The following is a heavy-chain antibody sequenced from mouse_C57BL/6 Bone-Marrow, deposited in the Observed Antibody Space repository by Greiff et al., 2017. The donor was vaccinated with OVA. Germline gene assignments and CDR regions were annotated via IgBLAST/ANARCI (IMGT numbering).Heavy chain of an antibody. J-gene: IGHJ2*01. V-gene: IGHV5-16*01. CDR2: INHDGSST. Sequence: EVQLVESEGGLVQPGSSMKLSCTASGFTFSDYYMAWVRQVPEKGLEWVANINHDGSSTYYLDSLKSRFIISRDNAKNILYLQMSSLKSEDTATYYCARERGNWDYFDYWGQGTTLTVSS. D-gene: IGHD4-1*01. CDR3: ARERGNWDYFDY. CDR1: GFTFSDYY.